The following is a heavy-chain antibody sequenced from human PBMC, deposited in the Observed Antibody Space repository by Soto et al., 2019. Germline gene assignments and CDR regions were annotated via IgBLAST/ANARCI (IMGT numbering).Heavy chain of an antibody. CDR3: ARWVGGSMYDNSGKYDS. J-gene: IGHJ5*01. D-gene: IGHD3-22*01. Sequence: GGSLRLSCAASGFIFSGSGMHWVRQAPGKGLEWVALVSNDGIRKYYGDSVKGRFTISRDNAENTLYLQMNSLRAEDTAVYYCARWVGGSMYDNSGKYDSWGQGTLVTVSS. V-gene: IGHV3-30*03. CDR1: GFIFSGSG. CDR2: VSNDGIRK.